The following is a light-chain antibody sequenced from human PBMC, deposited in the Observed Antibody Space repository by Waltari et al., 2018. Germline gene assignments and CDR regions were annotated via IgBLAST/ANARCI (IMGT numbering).Light chain of an antibody. CDR1: SGHSTYA. CDR2: LNNDGSH. V-gene: IGLV4-69*02. CDR3: QTWGTGFRV. J-gene: IGLJ3*02. Sequence: QLVLTQSPSASASLGASVKLTCTLSSGHSTYAIAWHQQQPEKGPRYLMKLNNDGSHIKGDGVPDRCSGSSSGAERYLTISSLQYEDEAVYYCQTWGTGFRVFGGGTTLTVL.